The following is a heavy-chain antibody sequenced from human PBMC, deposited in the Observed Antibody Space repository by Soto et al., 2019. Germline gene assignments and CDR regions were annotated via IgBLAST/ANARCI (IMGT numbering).Heavy chain of an antibody. CDR3: VKEGTGTKSAVFDY. J-gene: IGHJ4*02. D-gene: IGHD1-7*01. V-gene: IGHV3-23*01. Sequence: EVQLLESGGGLVQPGGSLRLSCVVSGFTFGSYAMSWVRQAPGKGLEWVSAISGGGSDSYYADSVKGRFTISRDDSKNTLYLQVNSLRAEDTAVYFCVKEGTGTKSAVFDYWGQGPLVTVSS. CDR1: GFTFGSYA. CDR2: ISGGGSDS.